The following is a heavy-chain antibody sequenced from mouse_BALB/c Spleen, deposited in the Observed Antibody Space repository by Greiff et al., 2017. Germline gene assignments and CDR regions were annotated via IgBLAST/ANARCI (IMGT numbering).Heavy chain of an antibody. CDR1: GYSITSGYY. V-gene: IGHV3-6*02. CDR3: ARERGDGYSDY. D-gene: IGHD2-3*01. Sequence: EVHLVESGPGLVKPSQSLSLTCSVTGYSITSGYYWNWIRQFPGNKLEWMGYISYDGSNNYNPSLKNRISITRDTSKNQFFLKLNSVTTEDTATYYCARERGDGYSDYWGQGTTLTVSS. CDR2: ISYDGSN. J-gene: IGHJ2*01.